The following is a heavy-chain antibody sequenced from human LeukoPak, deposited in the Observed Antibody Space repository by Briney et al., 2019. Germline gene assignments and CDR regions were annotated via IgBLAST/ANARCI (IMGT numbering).Heavy chain of an antibody. CDR3: ARAKKRYYYYYYMDV. D-gene: IGHD5-24*01. CDR1: GFTFDDYG. Sequence: GGSLRLSCAASGFTFDDYGMSWVRQAPGKGLEWVSGINWNGGSTGYADSVKGRFTISRDKAKNSLYLQMNRVRAEDTALYHCARAKKRYYYYYYMDVWGKGTTVTVSS. V-gene: IGHV3-20*01. CDR2: INWNGGST. J-gene: IGHJ6*03.